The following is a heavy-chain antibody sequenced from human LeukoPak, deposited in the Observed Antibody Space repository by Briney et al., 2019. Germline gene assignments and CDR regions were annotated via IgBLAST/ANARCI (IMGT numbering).Heavy chain of an antibody. J-gene: IGHJ6*02. V-gene: IGHV1-18*01. CDR1: GYTFTSYG. Sequence: GASVKVSCKASGYTFTSYGISWVRQAPGQRLEWMRWISAYNGNTNYAQKLQGRVTMTTDTSTSTAYMELRSLRSDDTAVYYCARDSYCSSTSCYNLRVYYYGMDVWGQGTTVTVSS. CDR3: ARDSYCSSTSCYNLRVYYYGMDV. CDR2: ISAYNGNT. D-gene: IGHD2-2*02.